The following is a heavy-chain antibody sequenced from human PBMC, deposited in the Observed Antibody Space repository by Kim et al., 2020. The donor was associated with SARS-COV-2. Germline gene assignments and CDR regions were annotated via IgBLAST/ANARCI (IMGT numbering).Heavy chain of an antibody. J-gene: IGHJ4*02. D-gene: IGHD2-15*01. CDR3: ARGGNRWFSGHFDH. Sequence: GGSLRLSCEVSGFSFSDYYMSWIRQAPGKGLELVSYISRRSEYTIYGDSVKGRFTISRDNADNSVFLQMSSLRVEDTAVYYCARGGNRWFSGHFDHWGQGALVSVSS. V-gene: IGHV3-11*05. CDR1: GFSFSDYY. CDR2: ISRRSEYT.